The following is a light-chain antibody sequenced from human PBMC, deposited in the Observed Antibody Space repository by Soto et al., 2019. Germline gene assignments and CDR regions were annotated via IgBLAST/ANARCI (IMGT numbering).Light chain of an antibody. CDR1: RSISDW. Sequence: DIQMTQSPSTLSASVGDRVTITCRASRSISDWLAWYQQKPGKAPELLIFDASSLKSGVPSRCSGSGSGTEFTLTISRLQPDDVATYYCLQYSSHSWTFGQGTKVDI. CDR2: DAS. CDR3: LQYSSHSWT. V-gene: IGKV1-5*01. J-gene: IGKJ1*01.